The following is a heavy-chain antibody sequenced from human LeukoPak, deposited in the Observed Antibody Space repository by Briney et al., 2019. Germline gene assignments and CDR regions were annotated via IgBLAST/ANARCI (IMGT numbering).Heavy chain of an antibody. CDR2: FVPSDSYT. Sequence: GESLRISCKGFGYGFTSYWISGVRQRPGEGREWRGRFVPSDSYTNYSPSFQGHVTISADKSISTAYLQWSSLKASDTAMYYCARMTMVRGVTYYYGMDVWGKGTTVTVSS. D-gene: IGHD3-10*01. V-gene: IGHV5-10-1*01. CDR1: GYGFTSYW. J-gene: IGHJ6*04. CDR3: ARMTMVRGVTYYYGMDV.